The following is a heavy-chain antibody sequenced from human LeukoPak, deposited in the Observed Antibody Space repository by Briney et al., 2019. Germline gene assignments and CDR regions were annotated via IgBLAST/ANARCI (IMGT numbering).Heavy chain of an antibody. J-gene: IGHJ4*02. CDR2: ISSSSSYI. V-gene: IGHV3-21*01. CDR3: VRGASGSSMSDY. CDR1: GFTFSSYS. Sequence: GGSLRLSCAASGFTFSSYSMNWVRQAPGKGLEWVSSISSSSSYIYYADSVKGRFTISRDNAKNSLYLQMNSLRAEDTAVYYCVRGASGSSMSDYWGQGTLVTVSS. D-gene: IGHD1-26*01.